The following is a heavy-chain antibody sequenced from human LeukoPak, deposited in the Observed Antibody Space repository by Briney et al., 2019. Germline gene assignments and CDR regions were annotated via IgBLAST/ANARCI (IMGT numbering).Heavy chain of an antibody. J-gene: IGHJ5*02. D-gene: IGHD2-15*01. Sequence: GGSLRLSCAASGFAFSDYYMSWIRQAPGKGLEWVSYISSSSSYTNYADSVKGRFTISRDNAKNSLYLQMNSLRAEDTAVYYCARDNDCSGGSCGGWFDPWGQGTLVTVSS. V-gene: IGHV3-11*05. CDR1: GFAFSDYY. CDR3: ARDNDCSGGSCGGWFDP. CDR2: ISSSSSYT.